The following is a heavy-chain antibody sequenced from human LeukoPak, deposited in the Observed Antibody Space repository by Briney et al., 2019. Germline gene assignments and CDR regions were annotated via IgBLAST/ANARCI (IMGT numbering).Heavy chain of an antibody. CDR1: GFTFRSYT. J-gene: IGHJ4*02. CDR3: AREGSYYDILTGYLDY. Sequence: GGSLRLSCAASGFTFRSYTINWVRQAPGKGLEWVSSISSSSTYIYYADSVKGRFTISRDNAENSLYLEMNSLRDEDTAVYYCAREGSYYDILTGYLDYWGQGTLVTVSS. D-gene: IGHD3-9*01. V-gene: IGHV3-21*01. CDR2: ISSSSTYI.